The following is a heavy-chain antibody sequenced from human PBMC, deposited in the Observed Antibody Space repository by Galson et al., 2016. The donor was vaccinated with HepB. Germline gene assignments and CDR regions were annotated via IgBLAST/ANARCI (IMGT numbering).Heavy chain of an antibody. Sequence: SCKASGYTFTTYAMYWVRQAPGQRLEWMGWINAANGDTKYSQKLQGRGTITWDTSANTAYMELSSLRSEDTAVYYCARGHIVATVDYYYYGLDVWGQGTTVTVFS. CDR2: INAANGDT. J-gene: IGHJ6*02. CDR3: ARGHIVATVDYYYYGLDV. CDR1: GYTFTTYA. D-gene: IGHD5-12*01. V-gene: IGHV1-3*01.